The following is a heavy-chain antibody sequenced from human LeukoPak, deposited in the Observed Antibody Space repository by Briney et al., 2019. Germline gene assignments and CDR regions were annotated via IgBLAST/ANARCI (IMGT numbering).Heavy chain of an antibody. Sequence: SETLSLTCTVSGYSISSGYYWGWIRQPPGKGLEWIGEINHSGSTNYNPSLKSRVTISVDTSKNQFSLKLSSVTAADTAVYYCARGVGGYDWGQGTLVTVSS. V-gene: IGHV4-38-2*02. D-gene: IGHD6-13*01. CDR3: ARGVGGYD. CDR1: GYSISSGYY. J-gene: IGHJ4*02. CDR2: INHSGST.